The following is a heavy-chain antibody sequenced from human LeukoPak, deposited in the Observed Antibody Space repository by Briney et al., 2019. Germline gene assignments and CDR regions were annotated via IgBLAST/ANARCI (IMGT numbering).Heavy chain of an antibody. V-gene: IGHV4-34*01. Sequence: PSETLSLTCAGYGGSFSGYYWSWIRQPPGKWLEWTGEINHSGSTNYNPSHKSRVTISVDTSKNQFSLKLSSVTAADTAVYYCARETTVVTPGFDYWGQGTLVTVSS. D-gene: IGHD4-23*01. J-gene: IGHJ4*02. CDR2: INHSGST. CDR3: ARETTVVTPGFDY. CDR1: GGSFSGYY.